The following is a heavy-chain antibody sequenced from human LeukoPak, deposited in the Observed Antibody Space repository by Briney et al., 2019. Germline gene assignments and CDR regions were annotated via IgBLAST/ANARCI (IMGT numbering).Heavy chain of an antibody. J-gene: IGHJ4*02. CDR3: AKDRGYCSGGSCYYYYDSSGYYPYYFDY. Sequence: PGGSLRLSCAASGFTFSSYAMSWVRQAPGKGLEWVSAISGSGGSTYYADSVKGRFTISRDNSKNTLYLQMNSLRAEDMAVYYCAKDRGYCSGGSCYYYYDSSGYYPYYFDYWGQGTLVTVSS. D-gene: IGHD2-15*01. V-gene: IGHV3-23*01. CDR2: ISGSGGST. CDR1: GFTFSSYA.